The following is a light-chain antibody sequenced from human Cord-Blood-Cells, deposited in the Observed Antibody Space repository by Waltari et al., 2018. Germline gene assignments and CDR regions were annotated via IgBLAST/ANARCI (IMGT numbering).Light chain of an antibody. CDR3: QSYDSSLSGYV. CDR2: GNS. V-gene: IGLV1-40*01. Sequence: LLTQPPSVSGAPGQRVTISCTGSSSNIGAGYDVHWYQQLPGTAPKLLIYGNSNRPSGVPDRFSGSKSGTSASLSITGLQAEDEADYYCQSYDSSLSGYVFGTGTKVTVL. CDR1: SSNIGAGYD. J-gene: IGLJ1*01.